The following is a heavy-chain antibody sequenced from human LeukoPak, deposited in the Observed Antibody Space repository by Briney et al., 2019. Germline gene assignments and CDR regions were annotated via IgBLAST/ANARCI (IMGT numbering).Heavy chain of an antibody. V-gene: IGHV3-20*04. J-gene: IGHJ4*02. CDR2: INWNGGST. Sequence: GGSLRLSCAASGFTFDDYGMSWVRQAPGKGLEWASGINWNGGSTCYADSVKGRFTISRDNAKNSLYLQMNSLRAEETALYYCARDRYYYGSGLDYWGQGTLVTVSS. CDR1: GFTFDDYG. CDR3: ARDRYYYGSGLDY. D-gene: IGHD3-10*01.